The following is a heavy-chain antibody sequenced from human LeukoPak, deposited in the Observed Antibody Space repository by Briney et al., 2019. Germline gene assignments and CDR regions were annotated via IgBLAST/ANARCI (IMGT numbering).Heavy chain of an antibody. J-gene: IGHJ4*02. CDR2: ISWSSGSI. Sequence: GGSLRLSCAASGFTFDDYAMHWVRQAPGKGLEWVSGISWSSGSIGYADSVKGRFTISRDNAKNSLYLQMNSLRAEDMALYYCAKDIHSSSWYGFDYWGQGTLVTVSS. D-gene: IGHD6-13*01. CDR1: GFTFDDYA. V-gene: IGHV3-9*03. CDR3: AKDIHSSSWYGFDY.